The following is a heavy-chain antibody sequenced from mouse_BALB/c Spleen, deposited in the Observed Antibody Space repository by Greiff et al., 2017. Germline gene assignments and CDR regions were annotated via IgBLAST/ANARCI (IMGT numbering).Heavy chain of an antibody. V-gene: IGHV1-55*01. Sequence: QVQLQQPGAELVKPGTSVKLSCKASGYNFTSYWLNWVKLRPGQGLEWIGDIYPGSGSTNYNEKFKSKATLTVDTSSSTAYMQLSSLASEDSALYYCARWRYGYDGYFDYWGQGTTLTVSS. CDR2: IYPGSGST. CDR1: GYNFTSYW. J-gene: IGHJ2*01. D-gene: IGHD2-2*01. CDR3: ARWRYGYDGYFDY.